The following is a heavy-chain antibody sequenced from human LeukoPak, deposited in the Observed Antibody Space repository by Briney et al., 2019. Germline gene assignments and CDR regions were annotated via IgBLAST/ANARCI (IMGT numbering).Heavy chain of an antibody. CDR1: GFLLTDNA. J-gene: IGHJ4*02. CDR2: ISGFNGKT. CDR3: ARVLDYFGSGSYYAFDS. V-gene: IGHV1-18*01. Sequence: ASVKVSCKASGFLLTDNAITWVRQAPGQGLEWMGWISGFNGKTDFAQRLQGRVAMTTDTSTGTAYMELRGLRSDDTAVYFCARVLDYFGSGSYYAFDSWGQGTLVTVSS. D-gene: IGHD3-10*01.